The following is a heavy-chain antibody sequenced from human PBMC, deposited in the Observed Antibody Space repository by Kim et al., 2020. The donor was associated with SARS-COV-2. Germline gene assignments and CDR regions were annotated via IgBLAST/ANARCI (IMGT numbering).Heavy chain of an antibody. J-gene: IGHJ4*02. V-gene: IGHV1-46*01. CDR1: GYTFTTYY. CDR2: IVPSGGTI. CDR3: AREPARLLYFDS. D-gene: IGHD2-21*01. Sequence: ASVKVSCKASGYTFTTYYMHWPRQAPGQGLEWMGMIVPSGGTINYAQRFQGRVTMTRDTSTSTVYLELSSLRSADTAMYYCAREPARLLYFDSWGQGTLVTVSS.